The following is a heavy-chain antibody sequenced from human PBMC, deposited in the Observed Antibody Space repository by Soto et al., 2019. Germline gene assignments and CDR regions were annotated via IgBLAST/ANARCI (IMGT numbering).Heavy chain of an antibody. D-gene: IGHD2-21*01. V-gene: IGHV3-21*01. Sequence: EVQLVESGGGLVKPGGSLSLPCAAPGFTFGSISLNWVGQAPGKGLEWVSTISSRNNDMYYVDSVKGRFTISRDNARNSVYLQMNSLRADDTAVYYCARDVNGGFCGAWGQGTLVTVSS. CDR2: ISSRNNDM. CDR1: GFTFGSIS. CDR3: ARDVNGGFCGA. J-gene: IGHJ5*02.